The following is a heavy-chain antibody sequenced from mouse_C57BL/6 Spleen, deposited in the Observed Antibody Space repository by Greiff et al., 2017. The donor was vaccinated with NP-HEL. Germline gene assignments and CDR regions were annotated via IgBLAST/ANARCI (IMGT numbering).Heavy chain of an antibody. CDR3: AKGGSSYEGYAMDY. D-gene: IGHD1-1*01. CDR1: GFSLTSYG. V-gene: IGHV2-5*01. Sequence: VQLQESGPGLVQPSQSLSITCTVSGFSLTSYGVHWVRPSPGKGLEWLGVIWRGGSTDYNAAFMSRLSITKDNSKSQVFFKMNSLQADDTAIYYCAKGGSSYEGYAMDYWGQGTSVTVSS. CDR2: IWRGGST. J-gene: IGHJ4*01.